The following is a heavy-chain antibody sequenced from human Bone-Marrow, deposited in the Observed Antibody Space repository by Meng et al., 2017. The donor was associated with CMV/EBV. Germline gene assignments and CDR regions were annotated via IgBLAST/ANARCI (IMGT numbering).Heavy chain of an antibody. J-gene: IGHJ6*02. CDR1: GGTFSSYA. V-gene: IGHV1-69*10. CDR2: IIPILGIA. Sequence: SVKVSCKASGGTFSSYAISWVRQAPGQGLEWMGGIIPILGIANYAQKFQGRVTITADKSTSTAYMELSSLRAEDTAVYYCAREGVIANYYYYGMDVWGQGTTVTVSS. D-gene: IGHD2-21*01. CDR3: AREGVIANYYYYGMDV.